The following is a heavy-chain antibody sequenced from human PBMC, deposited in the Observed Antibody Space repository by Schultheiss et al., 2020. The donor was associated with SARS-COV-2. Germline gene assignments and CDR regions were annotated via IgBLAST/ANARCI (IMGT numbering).Heavy chain of an antibody. D-gene: IGHD3-3*01. CDR2: IYHSGST. V-gene: IGHV4-34*01. CDR1: GGSFSGYY. J-gene: IGHJ4*02. CDR3: ARGTPYYDFWSGYYQHHHFDY. Sequence: SETLSLTCAVYGGSFSGYYWSWIRQPPGKGLEWIGEIYHSGSTNYNPSLKSRVTISVDTSKNQFSLKLSSVTAADTAVYYCARGTPYYDFWSGYYQHHHFDYWGQGTLVTVSS.